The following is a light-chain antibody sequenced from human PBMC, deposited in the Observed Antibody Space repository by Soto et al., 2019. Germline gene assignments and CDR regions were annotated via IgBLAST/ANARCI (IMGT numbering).Light chain of an antibody. CDR1: QSISSY. J-gene: IGKJ5*01. V-gene: IGKV1-39*01. Sequence: DIEMTQAPSSLSPSVGDRVTITCRASQSISSYLNWYQQKPGQAPKLLIYAASSLQSGVPSRFSGSGSGTDFTLTISSLKPEDFETYYCQQSYSTLITFGQGTRLEI. CDR2: AAS. CDR3: QQSYSTLIT.